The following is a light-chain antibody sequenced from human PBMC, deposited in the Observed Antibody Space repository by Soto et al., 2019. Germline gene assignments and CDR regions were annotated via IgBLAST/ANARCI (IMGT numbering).Light chain of an antibody. CDR1: SSDIGGYNY. J-gene: IGLJ3*02. V-gene: IGLV2-8*01. CDR3: TSYAGSNNLV. Sequence: QSVLTQPPSASGSPGQSVTISCTGTSSDIGGYNYVSWYQQHPGNAPKLIIYEVSKRPSGVPDRFSGSKSGNTASLTVSGLQAEDEADYYCTSYAGSNNLVFAGGTQLTVL. CDR2: EVS.